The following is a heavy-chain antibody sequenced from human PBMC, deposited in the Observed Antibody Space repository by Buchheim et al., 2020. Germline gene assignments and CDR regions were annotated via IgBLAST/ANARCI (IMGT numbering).Heavy chain of an antibody. CDR3: ARDKEAFDY. CDR2: IHPGDSTP. CDR1: GDTFTFTHYY. J-gene: IGHJ4*02. V-gene: IGHV1-46*01. Sequence: QVLLVQSGTEVMKPGASLKLSYKASGDTFTFTHYYMHWVRQAPGQELEWVGVIHPGDSTPGYAQKFQGRVTITRATVTPPIYMELSSLTSEDTAVYYCARDKEAFDYWGQGTL.